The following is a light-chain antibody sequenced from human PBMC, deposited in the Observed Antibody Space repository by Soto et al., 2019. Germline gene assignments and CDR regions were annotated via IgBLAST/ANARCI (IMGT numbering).Light chain of an antibody. CDR1: NIGSKS. CDR3: QVWDSSSDHVV. CDR2: YDS. J-gene: IGLJ2*01. V-gene: IGLV3-21*04. Sequence: SYELTQPPSVSVAPGKTARITCGGNNIGSKSVHWYQQQPGQAPVLVISYDSDRPSGIPERFSGSNSGSTATLTISRVEAGDEADYYCQVWDSSSDHVVFGGGTKLTVL.